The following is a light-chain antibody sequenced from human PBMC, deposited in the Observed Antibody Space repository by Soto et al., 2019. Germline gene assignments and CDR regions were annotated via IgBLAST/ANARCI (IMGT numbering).Light chain of an antibody. J-gene: IGLJ1*01. CDR3: SSYTSRSTQV. CDR1: SSDVGGYNY. Sequence: QSVLTQPASVSGSPGQSITMSCTGTSSDVGGYNYVSWYQQHPGKAPKLMIYDVSNRPSGVSNRFSGSKSGNTASLTISGLQAEDEADYYCSSYTSRSTQVFGTGTKLTVL. V-gene: IGLV2-14*01. CDR2: DVS.